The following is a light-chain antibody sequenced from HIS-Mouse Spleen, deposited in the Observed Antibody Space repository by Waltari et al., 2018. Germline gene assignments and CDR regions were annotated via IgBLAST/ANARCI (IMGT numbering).Light chain of an antibody. Sequence: QSVLTQPPSASGTPGQRVTISCSGSSSNIGSNYVYWYQQLPGTAPKSLIYRNNQRPSGVPDRLSGSKSGTSASLAISGLRSEDEADYYCAAWDDSLSGWVFGGGTKLTVL. J-gene: IGLJ3*02. CDR3: AAWDDSLSGWV. CDR1: SSNIGSNY. CDR2: RNN. V-gene: IGLV1-47*01.